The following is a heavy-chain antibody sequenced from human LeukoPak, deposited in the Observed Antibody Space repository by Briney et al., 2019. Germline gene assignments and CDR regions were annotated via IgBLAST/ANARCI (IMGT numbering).Heavy chain of an antibody. CDR2: IYYSGGT. CDR3: ARRVVVMVRSSYYFDY. CDR1: GGSISSSNYY. Sequence: SETLSLTCTVSGGSISSSNYYWGWIRQPPGKGLEWIGSIYYSGGTYYTPSLKSRVTISVDTSKNQFSLKLSSVTATDTAVYYCARRVVVMVRSSYYFDYWGQGTLVTVSS. V-gene: IGHV4-39*01. D-gene: IGHD3-22*01. J-gene: IGHJ4*02.